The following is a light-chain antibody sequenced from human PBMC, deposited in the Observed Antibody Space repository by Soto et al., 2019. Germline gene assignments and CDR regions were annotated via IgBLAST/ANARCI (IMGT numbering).Light chain of an antibody. Sequence: IVLTQPQGTPSLSTRQSATLSCSSSQSVSSYYLAWYQQKPGQAPRLLIYAASSRATGIPDRFSGSGPGTDFTLTISRLEPEDFAVYYCQQYETFPRTFGQGTKVDIK. CDR1: QSVSSYY. J-gene: IGKJ1*01. CDR3: QQYETFPRT. V-gene: IGKV3-20*01. CDR2: AAS.